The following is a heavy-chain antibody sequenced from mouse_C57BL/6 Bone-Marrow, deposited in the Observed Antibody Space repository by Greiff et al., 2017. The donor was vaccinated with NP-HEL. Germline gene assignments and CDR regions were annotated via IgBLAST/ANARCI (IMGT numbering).Heavy chain of an antibody. CDR1: GFTFSSYG. V-gene: IGHV5-6*01. CDR3: ADNYDYDKGVGAY. CDR2: ISSGGSYT. D-gene: IGHD2-4*01. J-gene: IGHJ3*01. Sequence: EVMLVESGGDLVKPGGSLKLSCAASGFTFSSYGMSWVRQTPDKRLEWVATISSGGSYTYYPDSVKGRFTISRDNAKNTLYLQMSSLKSEDTAMYYCADNYDYDKGVGAYWGQGTLVTVSA.